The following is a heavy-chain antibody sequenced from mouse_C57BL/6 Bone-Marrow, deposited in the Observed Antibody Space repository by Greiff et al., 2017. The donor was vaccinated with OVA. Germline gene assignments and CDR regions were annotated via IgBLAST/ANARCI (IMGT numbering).Heavy chain of an antibody. CDR1: GYTFTDYY. D-gene: IGHD2-4*01. Sequence: EVQLQQSGPELVKPGASVKISCKASGYTFTDYYMNWVKQSHGQSLEWIGDINPNNGGTSYNQKFKGKATLTVDKSSSTAYMELRSLTSEDSAVYDGARGGVWRLRRNYWGQGTTLTVSS. CDR2: INPNNGGT. V-gene: IGHV1-26*01. J-gene: IGHJ2*01. CDR3: ARGGVWRLRRNY.